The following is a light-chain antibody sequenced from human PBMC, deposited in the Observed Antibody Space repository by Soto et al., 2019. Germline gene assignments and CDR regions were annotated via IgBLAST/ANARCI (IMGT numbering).Light chain of an antibody. CDR2: DVS. Sequence: QSALTQPRSVSGSPGQSVTISCTGTSSDVGGYNYVSWYQQHPGKAPKLMIYDVSKRPSGVPDRFSGSKSGNTASLTISGLQSEVEADYYCCSYAGSYTFVFGTGTKLTDL. CDR3: CSYAGSYTFV. J-gene: IGLJ1*01. CDR1: SSDVGGYNY. V-gene: IGLV2-11*01.